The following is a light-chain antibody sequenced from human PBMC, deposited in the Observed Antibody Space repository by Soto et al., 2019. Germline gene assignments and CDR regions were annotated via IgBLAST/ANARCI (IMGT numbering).Light chain of an antibody. Sequence: QSALTQPASVSGSPGQSITISCTGTSSDVGGYNYVSWYQQHPGKAPKLMIYDVSNRPSGVSNRFSGSKSGNTASLTISGIQAEYEADYYCSSYTSSSTRVFGTGTKVTVL. CDR3: SSYTSSSTRV. J-gene: IGLJ1*01. V-gene: IGLV2-14*01. CDR1: SSDVGGYNY. CDR2: DVS.